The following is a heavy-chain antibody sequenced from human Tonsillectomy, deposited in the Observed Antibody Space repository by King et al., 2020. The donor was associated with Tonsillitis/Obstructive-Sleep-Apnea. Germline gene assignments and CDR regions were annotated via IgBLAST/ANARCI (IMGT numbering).Heavy chain of an antibody. J-gene: IGHJ5*02. CDR2: INHSGST. D-gene: IGHD3-3*01. Sequence: VQLQQCGAGLLKPSETLSLTCAVYGGSFSGYYWSWIRQPPGKGLEWIGEINHSGSTNYNPSLKSRVTISVDTSKNQFSLKLSSVTAADTAVYYCARGGPPYYDFWSGYYNWFDPWGQGTLVTVSS. CDR1: GGSFSGYY. CDR3: ARGGPPYYDFWSGYYNWFDP. V-gene: IGHV4-34*01.